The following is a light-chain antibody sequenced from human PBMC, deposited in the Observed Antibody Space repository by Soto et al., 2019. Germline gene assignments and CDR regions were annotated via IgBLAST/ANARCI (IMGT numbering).Light chain of an antibody. CDR3: QVWDTISDHYV. J-gene: IGLJ1*01. CDR1: NIESKS. V-gene: IGLV3-21*02. CDR2: VDS. Sequence: ELTQPPSVSVAPGQTARITCGGNNIESKSVHWYQQRPGQAPVLVIYVDSDRPSGIPDRFSASTSGNTAALTISRVEAGDEADYYCQVWDTISDHYVFGSGTKVTVL.